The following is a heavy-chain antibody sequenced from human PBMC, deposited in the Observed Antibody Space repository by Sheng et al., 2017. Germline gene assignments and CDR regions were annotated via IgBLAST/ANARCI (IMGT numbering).Heavy chain of an antibody. CDR2: IYYSGST. D-gene: IGHD1-26*01. CDR3: ARDLSGSYGY. J-gene: IGHJ4*02. Sequence: QLQLQESGPGLVKPSETLSLTCTVSGGSISSSSYYWGWIRQPPGKGLEWIGSIYYSGSTYYNPSLKSRVTISVDTSKNQFSLKLSSVTAADTAVYYCARDLSGSYGYWGQGNPWSPSP. V-gene: IGHV4-39*07. CDR1: GGSISSSSYY.